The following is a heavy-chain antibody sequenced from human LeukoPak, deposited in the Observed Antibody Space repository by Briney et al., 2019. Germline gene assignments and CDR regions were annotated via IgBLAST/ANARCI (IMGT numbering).Heavy chain of an antibody. CDR1: GGSISSYY. D-gene: IGHD1-26*01. CDR2: IYYSGST. V-gene: IGHV4-59*08. Sequence: SETLSLICTVSGGSISSYYWSWIRQPPGKGLEWIGYIYYSGSTNYNPSLKSRVTISVDTSKNQFSLKLSSVTAADTAVYYCARHEGGSYWNWFDPWGQGTLVTVSS. J-gene: IGHJ5*02. CDR3: ARHEGGSYWNWFDP.